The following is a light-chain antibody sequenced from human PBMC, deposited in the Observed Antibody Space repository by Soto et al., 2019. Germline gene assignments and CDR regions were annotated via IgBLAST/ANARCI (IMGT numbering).Light chain of an antibody. CDR3: HQYNTSPWT. Sequence: EIVFTQSPGTLSLSPGERATLSCRASQSVSSNYLAWYQQKPGQAPRLLIYGTSSRATGVPDRFSGSGSGTDFTLTISRLEPEDFAVYYCHQYNTSPWTFGQGTKVDIK. J-gene: IGKJ1*01. CDR2: GTS. CDR1: QSVSSNY. V-gene: IGKV3-20*01.